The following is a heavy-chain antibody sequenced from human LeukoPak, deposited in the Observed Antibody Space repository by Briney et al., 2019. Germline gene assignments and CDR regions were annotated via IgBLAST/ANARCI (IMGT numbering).Heavy chain of an antibody. CDR2: FNSDGRST. Sequence: GGSLRLSCAASGFTFSTYWMHWVRQAPGKGLVWVSRFNSDGRSTYYADSVKGRFTISRDNAKNTLYLHMSSLRAEDTAVYYCARGRYYLDSWGQGTLVTASS. J-gene: IGHJ4*02. CDR3: ARGRYYLDS. D-gene: IGHD1-14*01. CDR1: GFTFSTYW. V-gene: IGHV3-74*01.